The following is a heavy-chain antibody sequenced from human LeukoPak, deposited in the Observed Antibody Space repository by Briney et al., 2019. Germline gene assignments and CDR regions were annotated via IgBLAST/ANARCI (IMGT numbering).Heavy chain of an antibody. D-gene: IGHD3-16*01. Sequence: GGSLRLSCAASGFTFSSYWMNWARQAPGKGLEWVASINHNGNVNYYVDSVKGRFTISRDNAKNSLYLQMSNLRAEDTAAYFCARGGGLDVWGQGATVTISS. CDR1: GFTFSSYW. CDR3: ARGGGLDV. V-gene: IGHV3-7*03. CDR2: INHNGNVN. J-gene: IGHJ6*02.